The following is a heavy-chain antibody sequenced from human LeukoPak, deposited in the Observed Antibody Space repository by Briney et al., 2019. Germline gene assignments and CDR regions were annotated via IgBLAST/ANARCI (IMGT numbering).Heavy chain of an antibody. J-gene: IGHJ4*02. CDR3: ARDFSLSSGYYPDY. D-gene: IGHD3-22*01. CDR1: GFTFSSYA. Sequence: PTGRSLRLSCAASGFTFSSYAMHWARQAPGKGLEWVAVISYDGSNKYYADSVKGRFTISRDNSKNTLYLQMNSLRAEDTAVYYCARDFSLSSGYYPDYWGQGTLVTVSS. CDR2: ISYDGSNK. V-gene: IGHV3-30-3*01.